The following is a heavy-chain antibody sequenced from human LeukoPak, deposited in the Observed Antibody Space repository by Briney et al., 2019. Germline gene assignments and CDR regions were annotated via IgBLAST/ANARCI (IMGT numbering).Heavy chain of an antibody. Sequence: GGSLRLSCAASGFSFRSYGMHWVRQAPGKGLEWVAVMSYDGSNKYYADSVKGRFTISRDNSLNTLYLQMNSLRAEDTAAYYCAKLMHDHDRSGFGVDHWGQGTLVTVSS. CDR2: MSYDGSNK. D-gene: IGHD3-22*01. J-gene: IGHJ4*02. V-gene: IGHV3-30*18. CDR1: GFSFRSYG. CDR3: AKLMHDHDRSGFGVDH.